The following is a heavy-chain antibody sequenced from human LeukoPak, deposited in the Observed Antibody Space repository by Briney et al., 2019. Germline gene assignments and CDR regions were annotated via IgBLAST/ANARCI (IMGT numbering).Heavy chain of an antibody. J-gene: IGHJ4*02. CDR3: ARVAMIVAKPYDN. D-gene: IGHD3-22*01. Sequence: AGSLRLSCAASGFTFSNYEINWVRQAPGKGLDWVAYISRGGRTVDYADSVKGRFTIYRDSATNALYLQMNSLRDEDTAVYYCARVAMIVAKPYDNWGQGTLVTVSS. CDR1: GFTFSNYE. V-gene: IGHV3-48*03. CDR2: ISRGGRTV.